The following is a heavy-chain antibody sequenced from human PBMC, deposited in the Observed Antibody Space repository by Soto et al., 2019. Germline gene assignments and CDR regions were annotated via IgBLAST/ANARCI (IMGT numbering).Heavy chain of an antibody. Sequence: GGSLRLSCAASGFTFSNAWMNWVRQAPGKGLEWVSVIYSGGSTYYADSVKGRFTISRHNSKNTLYLQMNSLRAEDTAVYYCARAGSYYYGLFDYWGQGTLVTVSS. J-gene: IGHJ4*02. CDR2: IYSGGST. CDR3: ARAGSYYYGLFDY. D-gene: IGHD3-10*01. CDR1: GFTFSNAW. V-gene: IGHV3-53*04.